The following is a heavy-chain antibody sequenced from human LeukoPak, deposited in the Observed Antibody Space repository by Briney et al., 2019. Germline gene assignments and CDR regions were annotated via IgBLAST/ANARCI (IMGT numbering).Heavy chain of an antibody. Sequence: GASVKVSCKASGYTFTSYGISWVRQAPGQGLEWMGRIIPIFGTANYAQKFQGRVTITTDESTSTAYMELSSLRSEDTAVYYCAREMLDDYVWGSYRLNWFDPWGQGTLVTVSS. J-gene: IGHJ5*02. CDR3: AREMLDDYVWGSYRLNWFDP. CDR1: GYTFTSYG. D-gene: IGHD3-16*02. V-gene: IGHV1-69*05. CDR2: IIPIFGTA.